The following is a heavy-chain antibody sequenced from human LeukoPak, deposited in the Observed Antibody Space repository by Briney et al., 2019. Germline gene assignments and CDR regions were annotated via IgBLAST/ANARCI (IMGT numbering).Heavy chain of an antibody. CDR2: IKSKTDGGTT. V-gene: IGHV3-15*01. J-gene: IGHJ4*02. CDR1: GFTFSNAW. Sequence: GGSLRLSCAASGFTFSNAWMSWVRQAPGKGLEWVGRIKSKTDGGTTDYAAPVKGRFTISRDDSKNTLYLQMNSLKTEDTDVYYCTTDPVSREGGNGWYSDYRGQGTLVTVSS. D-gene: IGHD6-19*01. CDR3: TTDPVSREGGNGWYSDY.